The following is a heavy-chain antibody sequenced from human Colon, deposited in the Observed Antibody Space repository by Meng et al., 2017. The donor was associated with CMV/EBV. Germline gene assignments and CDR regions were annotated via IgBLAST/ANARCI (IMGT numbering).Heavy chain of an antibody. D-gene: IGHD6-13*01. Sequence: GESLKISCSASGYTFNNYWMHWVRQAPGKGLVWVARINSDGGKTSYPDAVRGRFTVSRDNDKSTLYLQMNSLRADDTAVYYCARVPYSSHSGLDFWGQGTLVTVSS. CDR2: INSDGGKT. CDR1: GYTFNNYW. V-gene: IGHV3-74*01. CDR3: ARVPYSSHSGLDF. J-gene: IGHJ1*01.